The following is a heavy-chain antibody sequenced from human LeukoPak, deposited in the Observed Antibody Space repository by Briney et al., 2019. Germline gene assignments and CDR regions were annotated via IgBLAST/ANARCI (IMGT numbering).Heavy chain of an antibody. Sequence: SVKVSCKASGGTFSSYAISWVRQAPGQGLEWMGGIIPIFGTANYAQKFQGRVTITTDESTSTAYMELSSLRSEDTAVYYCTTTTMVWGVIIPNWFDPWGQGTLVTVSS. CDR3: TTTTMVWGVIIPNWFDP. V-gene: IGHV1-69*05. CDR2: IIPIFGTA. CDR1: GGTFSSYA. J-gene: IGHJ5*02. D-gene: IGHD3-10*01.